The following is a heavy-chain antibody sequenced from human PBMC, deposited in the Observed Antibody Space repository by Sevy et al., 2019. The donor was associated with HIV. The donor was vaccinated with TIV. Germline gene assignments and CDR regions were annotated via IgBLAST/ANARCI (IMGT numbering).Heavy chain of an antibody. Sequence: SETLSLTCTVSGGSISSGFYYWSWIRQPAGKGLEWIGRIYNSGSTNYHPSLKSRVTMSLDTSKNQFSLKLSSVTAADTAVYYCARGRGRGYTYGYRATFFDYWGQGTLVTVSS. CDR2: IYNSGST. V-gene: IGHV4-61*02. D-gene: IGHD5-18*01. CDR3: ARGRGRGYTYGYRATFFDY. J-gene: IGHJ4*02. CDR1: GGSISSGFYY.